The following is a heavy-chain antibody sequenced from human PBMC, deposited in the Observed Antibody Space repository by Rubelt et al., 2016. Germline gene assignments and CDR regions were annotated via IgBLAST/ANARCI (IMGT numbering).Heavy chain of an antibody. V-gene: IGHV4-34*01. D-gene: IGHD3-10*01. Sequence: QVQLQQWGAGLLKPSETLSLTCAVYGGSFSGYYWSWIRQPPGKGLEWIGEINHSGSTNYNTSLKSRVTISVDTSKNQYSLKLSSVTAADTAVYYCAREEFDSSDYWGQGTLVTVSS. CDR1: GGSFSGYY. CDR3: AREEFDSSDY. J-gene: IGHJ4*02. CDR2: INHSGST.